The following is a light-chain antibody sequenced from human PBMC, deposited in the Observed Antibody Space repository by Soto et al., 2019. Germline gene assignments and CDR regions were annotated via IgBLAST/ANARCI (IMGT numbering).Light chain of an antibody. CDR1: QGISSY. V-gene: IGKV1-8*01. CDR3: QQYYSYPSIT. J-gene: IGKJ5*01. CDR2: AAS. Sequence: AIRMTQSPSSLSASTGDRVTITSRASQGISSYLAWYQQKPGKAPKLLIYAASTLQSGVPSRFSGSGSGTDFTFTFSCLQSEDFATYYCQQYYSYPSITFGQGTRLEIK.